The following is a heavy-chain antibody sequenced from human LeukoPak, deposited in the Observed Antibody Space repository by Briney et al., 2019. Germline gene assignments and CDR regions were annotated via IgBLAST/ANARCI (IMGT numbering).Heavy chain of an antibody. Sequence: PSQTLSLTCTVSGGSISSGGYYWSWIRQHPGKGLERIGYIYYSGSTYYNPSLKSRVTISVDTSKNQFSLKLSSVTAADTAVYYCARVTTVTTDDPFDYWGQGTLVTVSS. CDR1: GGSISSGGYY. CDR3: ARVTTVTTDDPFDY. J-gene: IGHJ4*02. V-gene: IGHV4-31*03. CDR2: IYYSGST. D-gene: IGHD4-17*01.